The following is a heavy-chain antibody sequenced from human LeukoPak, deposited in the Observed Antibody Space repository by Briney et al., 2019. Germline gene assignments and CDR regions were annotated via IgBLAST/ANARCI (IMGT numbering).Heavy chain of an antibody. V-gene: IGHV1-46*01. J-gene: IGHJ4*02. D-gene: IGHD6-13*01. Sequence: GASVKVSCKASGFTFTSYYMHWVRQAPGQGLEWMGIINPSGGSTTYAQKFQGRVTMTRNTSISTAYMELSRLRSDDTAVYYCARDFQPGIAAAGTDYLGQGTLVTVSS. CDR2: INPSGGST. CDR1: GFTFTSYY. CDR3: ARDFQPGIAAAGTDY.